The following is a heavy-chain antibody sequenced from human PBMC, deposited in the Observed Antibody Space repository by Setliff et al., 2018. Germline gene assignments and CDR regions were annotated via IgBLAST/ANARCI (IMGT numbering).Heavy chain of an antibody. CDR2: IYPGDSGT. CDR1: GYNFNNNW. V-gene: IGHV5-51*01. CDR3: AKFGADYWFGP. J-gene: IGHJ5*02. D-gene: IGHD2-21*01. Sequence: GESLKISCRASGYNFNNNWIGWLRQIPGKGLEWIGIIYPGDSGTKYSPSFQGHVFMSVDRSATTAYLQWRSLQASDSALYYCAKFGADYWFGPWGQGALVTVSS.